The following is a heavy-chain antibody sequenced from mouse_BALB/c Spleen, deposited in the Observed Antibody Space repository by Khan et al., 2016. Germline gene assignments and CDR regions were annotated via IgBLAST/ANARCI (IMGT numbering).Heavy chain of an antibody. CDR1: GYSFTSYY. J-gene: IGHJ4*01. D-gene: IGHD1-1*01. V-gene: IGHV1S135*01. Sequence: VQLQQSGPELMKPGASVKISCKASGYSFTSYYMHWVKQSHGKSLEWIGYIDPFNGGTSYNQKFKGKATLTVDKSSSIAYMHLSSLTSEDSAVYYCASSTQSFYAMDYWGQGTSVTVSS. CDR2: IDPFNGGT. CDR3: ASSTQSFYAMDY.